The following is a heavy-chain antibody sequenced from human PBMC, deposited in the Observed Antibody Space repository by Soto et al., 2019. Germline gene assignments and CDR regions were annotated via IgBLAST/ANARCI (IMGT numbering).Heavy chain of an antibody. CDR1: GYTFTNYY. J-gene: IGHJ4*02. Sequence: ASVKVSCKASGYTFTNYYIHWLRQAPGQGLEWLGIIRPTTGNTGFAQGFQGRVTVTRDTSTSTVYLELTSLRSDDTGVYYCAREPKESFYFDFWGQGTLVTVSS. V-gene: IGHV1-46*01. CDR2: IRPTTGNT. CDR3: AREPKESFYFDF.